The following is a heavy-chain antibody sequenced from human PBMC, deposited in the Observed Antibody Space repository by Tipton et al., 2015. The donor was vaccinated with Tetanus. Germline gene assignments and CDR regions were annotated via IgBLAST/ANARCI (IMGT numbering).Heavy chain of an antibody. J-gene: IGHJ5*01. CDR3: AGERSLEWVGPLGS. CDR2: VWYDGSRQ. Sequence: SLRLSCAASGFTFNGYGMHWVRQAPGKGLEWLALVWYDGSRQYYADSVKGRFTISRDNAKNTVDLQRNNLRDEDTAVYYRAGERSLEWVGPLGSWGQGALVPVTS. V-gene: IGHV3-33*03. CDR1: GFTFNGYG. D-gene: IGHD3-3*01.